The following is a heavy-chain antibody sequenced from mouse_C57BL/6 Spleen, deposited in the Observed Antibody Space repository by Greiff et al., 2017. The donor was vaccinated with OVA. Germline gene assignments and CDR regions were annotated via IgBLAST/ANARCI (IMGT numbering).Heavy chain of an antibody. Sequence: QVQLQQSGPELVKPGASVKISCKASGYAFSSSWMNWVKQRPGKGLEWIGRIYPGDGDPNYNGKFKGKATLTADKSSSTAYMQLSSLTSEDTAVYFCARAMKSSYAMDYWGQGTSVTVSS. CDR3: ARAMKSSYAMDY. V-gene: IGHV1-82*01. CDR2: IYPGDGDP. J-gene: IGHJ4*01. CDR1: GYAFSSSW. D-gene: IGHD6-1*01.